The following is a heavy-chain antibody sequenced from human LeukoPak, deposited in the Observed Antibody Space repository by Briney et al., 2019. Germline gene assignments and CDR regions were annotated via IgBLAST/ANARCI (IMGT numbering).Heavy chain of an antibody. V-gene: IGHV3-33*06. J-gene: IGHJ6*03. CDR3: AKGTGHYYYYMDV. CDR1: GFTFSSYG. D-gene: IGHD1-14*01. Sequence: GGSLRLSCAASGFTFSSYGMHWVRQAPGKGLEWVALIWYDGSNKYYADSVKGRFTISRDNSKNTLYLQMNSLRAEDTAVYYCAKGTGHYYYYMDVWGKGTTVTLSS. CDR2: IWYDGSNK.